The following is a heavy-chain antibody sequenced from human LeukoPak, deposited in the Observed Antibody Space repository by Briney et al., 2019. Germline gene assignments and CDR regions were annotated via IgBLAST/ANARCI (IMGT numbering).Heavy chain of an antibody. Sequence: GASVKVSCKASGYTFTSYDINWVRQAPGQGLEWMGWINPNSGGTNYAQKFQGRVTMTRDTSISTAYMELSRLRSDDTAVYYCARARYDFWSGGTAPYMDVWGKGTTVTVSS. J-gene: IGHJ6*03. CDR3: ARARYDFWSGGTAPYMDV. V-gene: IGHV1-2*02. CDR2: INPNSGGT. CDR1: GYTFTSYD. D-gene: IGHD3-3*01.